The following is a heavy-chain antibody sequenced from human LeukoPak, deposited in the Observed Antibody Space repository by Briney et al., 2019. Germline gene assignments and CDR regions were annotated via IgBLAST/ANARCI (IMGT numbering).Heavy chain of an antibody. J-gene: IGHJ4*02. Sequence: GGSLRLSCAASGFMFSDYSMNWVRQGPGKGLEWVPYISGSGSSTYYADSVKGRFTISRDNAKNSLYLQLNSLRDDDTAVYYCSFVGTSTTVYWGQGTLVTVPS. CDR2: ISGSGSST. CDR1: GFMFSDYS. D-gene: IGHD1-26*01. V-gene: IGHV3-48*02. CDR3: SFVGTSTTVY.